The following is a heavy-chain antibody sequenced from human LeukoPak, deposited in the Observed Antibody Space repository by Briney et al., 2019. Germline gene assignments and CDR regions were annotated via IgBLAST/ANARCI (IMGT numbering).Heavy chain of an antibody. CDR2: IYYSGST. CDR1: GGSISSYY. J-gene: IGHJ4*02. D-gene: IGHD6-19*01. CDR3: ARDGSSGWYRYFDY. V-gene: IGHV4-59*12. Sequence: SETLSLTCTVSGGSISSYYWSWIRQPPGKGLEWIGYIYYSGSTNYNPSLKSRVTISVDTSKNQFSLKLSSVTAADTAVYYCARDGSSGWYRYFDYWGQGTLVTVSS.